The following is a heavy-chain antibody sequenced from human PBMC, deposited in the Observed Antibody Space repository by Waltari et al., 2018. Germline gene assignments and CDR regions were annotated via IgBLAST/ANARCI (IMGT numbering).Heavy chain of an antibody. CDR2: INPNSGDT. J-gene: IGHJ4*02. D-gene: IGHD6-13*01. Sequence: QVQLAQSGAEVKKPGASVKVSCKASGYTFTDYYMHWVRQAPGQGLEWMGWINPNSGDTKCSQKFQGRVTMTRDTSISTAYMEVNRLTVDDTAVYFCARDRVGAAAGTGDYWGQGTLVTVSS. V-gene: IGHV1-2*02. CDR3: ARDRVGAAAGTGDY. CDR1: GYTFTDYY.